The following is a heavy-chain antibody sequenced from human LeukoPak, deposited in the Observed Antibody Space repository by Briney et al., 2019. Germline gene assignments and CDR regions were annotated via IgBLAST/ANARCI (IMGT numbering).Heavy chain of an antibody. CDR2: IYPGDSDT. CDR3: AGQDIVVVATATRAFDI. Sequence: GESLKISCTGSGYSFTSYWIAWVRQMPGKGLEWMGIIYPGDSDTRYSPSFQGQVTISADKSISTAYLQCNNLKASDTAMYYCAGQDIVVVATATRAFDIWGQGTMVTVSS. CDR1: GYSFTSYW. J-gene: IGHJ3*02. V-gene: IGHV5-51*01. D-gene: IGHD2-15*01.